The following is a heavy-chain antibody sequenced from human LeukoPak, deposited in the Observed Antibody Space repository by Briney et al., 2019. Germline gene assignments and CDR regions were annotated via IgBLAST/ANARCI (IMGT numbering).Heavy chain of an antibody. J-gene: IGHJ4*02. CDR2: INPNSGGT. Sequence: ASVKVSCKASGYTFTGYYMHWARQAPGQGLEWMGWINPNSGGTNYAQKFQGRVTMTRDTSISTAYMELSRLRSDDTAVYYCARTVKGKDGQWLVLVYWGQGTLVTVSS. CDR1: GYTFTGYY. D-gene: IGHD6-19*01. CDR3: ARTVKGKDGQWLVLVY. V-gene: IGHV1-2*02.